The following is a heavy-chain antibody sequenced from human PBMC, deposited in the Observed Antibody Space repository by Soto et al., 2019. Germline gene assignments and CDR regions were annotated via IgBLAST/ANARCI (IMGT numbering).Heavy chain of an antibody. J-gene: IGHJ4*02. CDR2: IYYSGST. Sequence: PSKNLSLTCTVSGGSSSPYYWSWIRQPPGKGLEWIGYIYYSGSTNYNPSLKSRVTISVDTSKNQFSLKLSSVTAADTAVYYCAREGDYYDSSGSFDYWGQGTLVTVSS. CDR3: AREGDYYDSSGSFDY. V-gene: IGHV4-59*12. CDR1: GGSSSPYY. D-gene: IGHD3-22*01.